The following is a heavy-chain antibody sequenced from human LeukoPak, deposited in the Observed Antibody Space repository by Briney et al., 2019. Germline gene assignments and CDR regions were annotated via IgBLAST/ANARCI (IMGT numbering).Heavy chain of an antibody. V-gene: IGHV4-59*08. CDR1: GGSISSYY. J-gene: IGHJ4*02. Sequence: SETLSLTCTVSGGSISSYYWSWIRQPPGKGLEWIGYIYYSGSTNYNPSLKSRVTISVDTPKNQFSLKLSSVTAADTAVYYCASHIRGYSGYDWHYFDYWGQGTLVTVSS. D-gene: IGHD5-12*01. CDR2: IYYSGST. CDR3: ASHIRGYSGYDWHYFDY.